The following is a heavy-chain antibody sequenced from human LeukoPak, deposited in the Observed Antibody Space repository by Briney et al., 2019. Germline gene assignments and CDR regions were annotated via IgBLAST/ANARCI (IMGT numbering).Heavy chain of an antibody. J-gene: IGHJ4*02. CDR3: ASDVSYYGSGTYGDY. V-gene: IGHV1-18*01. CDR1: GFTFKSYG. Sequence: GASVKVSCKAAGFTFKSYGFSWVRQAPGQGLEWMGWISAYNGNTNYAQKFQGRVTMTTDTSTSTAYLEVRSLRSDDTAVYYCASDVSYYGSGTYGDYWGQGTLVTVSP. D-gene: IGHD3-10*01. CDR2: ISAYNGNT.